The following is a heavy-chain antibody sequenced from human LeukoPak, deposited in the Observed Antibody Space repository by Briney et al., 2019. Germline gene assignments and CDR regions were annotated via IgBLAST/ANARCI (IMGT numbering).Heavy chain of an antibody. V-gene: IGHV4-34*01. D-gene: IGHD3-10*01. J-gene: IGHJ4*02. Sequence: SETLSLTCAVYGGSFSGCYWSWIRQPPGKGLEWIGEINHSGSTNYNPSLKSRVTISVDASKNQFSLKVSSVTAADTGVYYCARGRGNDNWGQGTLVTVSS. CDR3: ARGRGNDN. CDR1: GGSFSGCY. CDR2: INHSGST.